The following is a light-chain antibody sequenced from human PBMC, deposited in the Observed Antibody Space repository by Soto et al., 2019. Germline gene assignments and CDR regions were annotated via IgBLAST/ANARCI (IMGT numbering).Light chain of an antibody. CDR2: GNS. V-gene: IGLV1-40*01. Sequence: QSVLTQPPSVSGAPGQRVTISCTGSSSNIGAGYDVHWYQQLPGTAPNLLIYGNSNRPSGVPDRFSGYKSGTSASLAITGLQAEDEADYYCQSYDSSLSGSRVFGTGTKLTVL. CDR1: SSNIGAGYD. CDR3: QSYDSSLSGSRV. J-gene: IGLJ1*01.